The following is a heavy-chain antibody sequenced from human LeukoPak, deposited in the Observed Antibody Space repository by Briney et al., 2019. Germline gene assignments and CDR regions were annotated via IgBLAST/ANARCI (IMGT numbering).Heavy chain of an antibody. CDR3: ARGIVVVPAASYGMDV. D-gene: IGHD2-2*01. CDR1: GGSFSGYY. J-gene: IGHJ6*02. V-gene: IGHV4-34*01. CDR2: INHSGST. Sequence: SETLSLTCAVYGGSFSGYYWSWIRQPPGKGLEWTGEINHSGSTNYNPSLKSRVTISVDTSKNQFSLKLSSVTAADTTVYYCARGIVVVPAASYGMDVWGQGTTVTVSS.